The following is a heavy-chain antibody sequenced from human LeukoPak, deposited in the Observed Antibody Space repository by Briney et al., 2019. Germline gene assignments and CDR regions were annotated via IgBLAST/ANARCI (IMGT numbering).Heavy chain of an antibody. CDR1: GGSFSGYY. Sequence: SETLSLTCAVYGGSFSGYYWSWIRQPPGKGLEWIGEINHSGSTNYNPSLKSRVTISVDTSKNQFSLKLSSVTAADTAVYYCARGRLWGSGWFDPWGQGALVTVSS. V-gene: IGHV4-34*01. D-gene: IGHD5-18*01. J-gene: IGHJ5*02. CDR2: INHSGST. CDR3: ARGRLWGSGWFDP.